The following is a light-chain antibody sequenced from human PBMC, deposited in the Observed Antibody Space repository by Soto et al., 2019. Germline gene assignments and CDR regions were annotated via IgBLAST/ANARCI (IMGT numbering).Light chain of an antibody. V-gene: IGKV1-39*01. CDR2: STS. CDR1: QSISYY. CDR3: QQSYSTPWT. J-gene: IGKJ5*01. Sequence: DIQMTQSPSSLSASVGDRVTITCRASQSISYYLNWYQQKQGRAPRLLIYSTSTLQSGVPSKFSGSASGTDFTLTISSLQPEDFATYYCQQSYSTPWTFGQGKRLEIK.